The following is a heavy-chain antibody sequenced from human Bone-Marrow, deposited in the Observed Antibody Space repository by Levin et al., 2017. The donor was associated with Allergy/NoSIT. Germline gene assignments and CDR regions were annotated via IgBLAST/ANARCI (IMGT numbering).Heavy chain of an antibody. CDR2: IWHDGSTK. CDR3: ARDPGGSPFDY. J-gene: IGHJ4*02. CDR1: GFMFSNNG. D-gene: IGHD1-26*01. V-gene: IGHV3-33*01. Sequence: GGSLRLSCAASGFMFSNNGMHWVRQAPGKGLEWVAVIWHDGSTKKYADSVKGRFTISRDNSQNTLYLQMNSLRVEDTAVYYCARDPGGSPFDYWGQGTLVTVSS.